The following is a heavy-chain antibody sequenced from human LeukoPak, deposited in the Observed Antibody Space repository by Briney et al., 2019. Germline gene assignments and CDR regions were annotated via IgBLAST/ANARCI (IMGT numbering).Heavy chain of an antibody. D-gene: IGHD3-22*01. CDR3: ARDPYYDSSGYYYEHDY. CDR2: INPNSGAT. Sequence: ASVKVSCKGFGYTFTGYHMNWVRQAPGQGLEWMGWINPNSGATNYAQKFQGRVTMTRDTSISTAYMGLSRLRSDDTAVYYCARDPYYDSSGYYYEHDYWGQGTLVTVSS. V-gene: IGHV1-2*02. J-gene: IGHJ4*02. CDR1: GYTFTGYH.